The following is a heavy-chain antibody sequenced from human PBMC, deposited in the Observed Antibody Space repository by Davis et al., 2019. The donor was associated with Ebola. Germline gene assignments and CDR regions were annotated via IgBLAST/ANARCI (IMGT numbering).Heavy chain of an antibody. V-gene: IGHV3-66*01. D-gene: IGHD4-23*01. J-gene: IGHJ3*02. CDR3: ARDRGDYGGNTAFDI. CDR1: GFTVSGNN. CDR2: MYPGGTT. Sequence: GGSLRLSCTASGFTVSGNNMNWVRQAPGKGLEWISVMYPGGTTFYGDSAQGRFTISRDNSKNTLYLQINSLRAEDTAVYYCARDRGDYGGNTAFDIWGQGTMVTVSS.